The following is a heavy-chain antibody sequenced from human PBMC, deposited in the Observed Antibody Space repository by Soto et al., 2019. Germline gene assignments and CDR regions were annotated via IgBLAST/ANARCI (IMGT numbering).Heavy chain of an antibody. CDR2: IIPIFGTG. Sequence: SVKVSCKASGVTFSNYAINWVRQAPGQGLEWMGGIIPIFGTGNYAQKFQGRVTITADESTSTAYLDLSGLRPEDTAVYYCARPVEMATISRSYLFYWGQGTLVTVS. V-gene: IGHV1-69*13. CDR3: ARPVEMATISRSYLFY. CDR1: GVTFSNYA. D-gene: IGHD5-12*01. J-gene: IGHJ4*02.